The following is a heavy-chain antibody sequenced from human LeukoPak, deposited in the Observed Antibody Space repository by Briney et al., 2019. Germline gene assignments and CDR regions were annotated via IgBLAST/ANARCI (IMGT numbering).Heavy chain of an antibody. Sequence: ASVKVSCKASRGTFSSYAISRVRQAPGQGLEWMGGIIPIFGTANYAQKFQGRVTITADESTSTAYIELSSLRSEDTAVYYCARPNYYGSGSYFGYHDAFDIWGQGTMVTVSS. CDR3: ARPNYYGSGSYFGYHDAFDI. CDR1: RGTFSSYA. V-gene: IGHV1-69*01. CDR2: IIPIFGTA. J-gene: IGHJ3*02. D-gene: IGHD3-10*01.